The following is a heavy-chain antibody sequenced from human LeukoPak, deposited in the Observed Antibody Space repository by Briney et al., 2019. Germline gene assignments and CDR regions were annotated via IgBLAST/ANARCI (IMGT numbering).Heavy chain of an antibody. D-gene: IGHD5-18*01. Sequence: SETLSLTCTVSSGSFSSSSYFCGWIRQPPGMGLEWIATINYSGTTYYNPSLKSRVTTSVDTSRNQFSLKLNSVTAADTAVYHCARLRGGVHLWGDWGQGALVTVSS. CDR3: ARLRGGVHLWGD. J-gene: IGHJ4*01. CDR2: INYSGTT. V-gene: IGHV4-39*01. CDR1: SGSFSSSSYF.